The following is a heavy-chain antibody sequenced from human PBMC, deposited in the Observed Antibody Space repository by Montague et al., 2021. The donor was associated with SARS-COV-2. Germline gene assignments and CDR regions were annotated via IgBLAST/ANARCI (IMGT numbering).Heavy chain of an antibody. V-gene: IGHV4-39*01. CDR1: GDSIGSSSYY. D-gene: IGHD3-22*01. CDR3: ARGTKMGGSVYYYN. J-gene: IGHJ1*01. CDR2: IYHDGNT. Sequence: SETLSLTCTVSGDSIGSSSYYWGWIRQPPGQGLEWIGSIYHDGNTYYNPSLKTRVSLSIDEGKNQFSLKFYSVTVADTAVYSCARGTKMGGSVYYYNWGQGILVTVSS.